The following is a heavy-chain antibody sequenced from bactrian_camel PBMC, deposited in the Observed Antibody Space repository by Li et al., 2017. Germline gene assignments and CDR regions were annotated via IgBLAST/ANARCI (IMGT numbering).Heavy chain of an antibody. Sequence: QVQLVESGGGSVQAGASLRLSCNESGYIYSKMGWFRQAPGKQREGVAAIYTSNGRTSYADSVKGRFTISQDNAKNTYLQMNSLKPEDTAMYYCAAAVKWGSCDVNPTYWGQGTQVTVS. CDR1: GYIYSK. D-gene: IGHD2*01. J-gene: IGHJ4*01. V-gene: IGHV3S54*01. CDR3: AAAVKWGSCDVNPTY. CDR2: IYTSNGRT.